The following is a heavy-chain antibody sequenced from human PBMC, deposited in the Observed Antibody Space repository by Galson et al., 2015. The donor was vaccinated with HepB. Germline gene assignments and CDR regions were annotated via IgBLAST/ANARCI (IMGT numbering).Heavy chain of an antibody. D-gene: IGHD5-24*01. CDR1: GGTFSSYT. Sequence: SVKVSCKASGGTFSSYTISWVRQAPGQGLEWMGRIIPILGIANYAQKFQGRVTITADKSTSTAYMELSSLRSEDTAVYYCASPARVEMATIAFDYWGQGTLVTVSS. CDR2: IIPILGIA. CDR3: ASPARVEMATIAFDY. V-gene: IGHV1-69*02. J-gene: IGHJ4*02.